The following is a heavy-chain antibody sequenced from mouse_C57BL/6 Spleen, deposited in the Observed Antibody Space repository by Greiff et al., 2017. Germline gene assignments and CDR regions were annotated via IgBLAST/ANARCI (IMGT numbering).Heavy chain of an antibody. J-gene: IGHJ3*01. CDR3: ARSDDYDFSLFAY. D-gene: IGHD2-4*01. V-gene: IGHV14-3*01. CDR2: IDPANGNT. CDR1: GFNIKNTY. Sequence: EVKLQQSVAELVRPGASVKLSCTASGFNIKNTYMHWVKQRPEQGLEWIGRIDPANGNTKYAPKFQGKATITADTSSNTAYLQLSSLTSEDTAIYYCARSDDYDFSLFAYWGQGTLVTVSA.